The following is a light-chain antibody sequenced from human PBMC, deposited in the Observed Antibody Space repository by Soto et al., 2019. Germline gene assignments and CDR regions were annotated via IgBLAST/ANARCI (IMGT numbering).Light chain of an antibody. Sequence: EIVMTQSPATLSVSPGERATLSCRASQSVGSDLAWYQQKPGQAPRLLIYGASARATGIPARFRGSGSGTDFTLTISSLQSEDFAVYYCQQYNNWPITFGQGTRLRL. CDR3: QQYNNWPIT. J-gene: IGKJ5*01. CDR1: QSVGSD. CDR2: GAS. V-gene: IGKV3-15*01.